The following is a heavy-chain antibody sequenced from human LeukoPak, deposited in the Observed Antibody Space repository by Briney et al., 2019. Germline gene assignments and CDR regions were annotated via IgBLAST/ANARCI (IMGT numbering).Heavy chain of an antibody. V-gene: IGHV3-23*01. CDR2: ISIRGGDT. D-gene: IGHD6-19*01. J-gene: IGHJ4*02. CDR1: GFIFTNYA. CDR3: ANGDTREVAGTPFADY. Sequence: VGSLRLSCVASGFIFTNYAMNWVRQAPGKGLEWVSRISIRGGDTYYAHSVRGRFSISRDNSKNTLYLQMNSLRAEDTAVYYCANGDTREVAGTPFADYWGQGPLVPVSS.